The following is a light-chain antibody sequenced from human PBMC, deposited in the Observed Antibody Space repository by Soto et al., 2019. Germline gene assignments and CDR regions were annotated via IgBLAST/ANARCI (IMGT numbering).Light chain of an antibody. Sequence: DIQLTQSPSSLSASLGDSITITCRASETISTFLNWYQVQPGKAPRLLVYGASYLQVWVPVRFRGSGSGTLFTLTIDNLQREDLASYFCQQFFSAVLTFGGGTRVDI. CDR1: ETISTF. V-gene: IGKV1-39*01. J-gene: IGKJ4*01. CDR3: QQFFSAVLT. CDR2: GAS.